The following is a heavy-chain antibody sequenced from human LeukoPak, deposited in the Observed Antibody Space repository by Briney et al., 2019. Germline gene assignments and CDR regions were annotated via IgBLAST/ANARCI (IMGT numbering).Heavy chain of an antibody. CDR2: ISSSSSYI. Sequence: PGGSLRLSCAASGFTFSSYSMNWVRQAPGKGLEWVSSISSSSSYIYYADSVKGRFTISRDNAKNSLYLQMNSLRAEDTAVYYCARVGSKGIAARHNDYWGQGTLVTVSS. CDR3: ARVGSKGIAARHNDY. D-gene: IGHD6-6*01. CDR1: GFTFSSYS. J-gene: IGHJ4*02. V-gene: IGHV3-21*01.